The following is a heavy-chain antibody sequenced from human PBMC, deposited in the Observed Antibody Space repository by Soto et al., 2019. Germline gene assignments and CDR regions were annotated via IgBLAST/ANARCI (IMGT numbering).Heavy chain of an antibody. CDR3: ARARTSSCPVGCWFDP. J-gene: IGHJ5*02. D-gene: IGHD2-15*01. V-gene: IGHV1-69*14. CDR2: IIPIFGTE. CDR1: GGTFSSYA. Sequence: QVQLVQSGAEVKKPGSSVKVSCKASGGTFSSYAISWVRQAPGQGLEWMGGIIPIFGTENYAPKFQGRVTLPADNSTRTAYMELSSLRSEDTAVYYCARARTSSCPVGCWFDPWGQGTLVTVSS.